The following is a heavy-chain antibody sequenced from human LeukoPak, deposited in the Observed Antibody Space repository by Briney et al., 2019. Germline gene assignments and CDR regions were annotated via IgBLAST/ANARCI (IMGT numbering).Heavy chain of an antibody. Sequence: GGSLRLSCAASGFTFSNAWMSWVRQAPGKGLEWVGRIKSETDGGTTDYAAPVKGRFTISRDDSKNTLYLQMNSLKTEDTAVYYCTTETYYYDSSGYDYWGQGTLVTVSS. CDR3: TTETYYYDSSGYDY. D-gene: IGHD3-22*01. CDR2: IKSETDGGTT. CDR1: GFTFSNAW. J-gene: IGHJ4*02. V-gene: IGHV3-15*01.